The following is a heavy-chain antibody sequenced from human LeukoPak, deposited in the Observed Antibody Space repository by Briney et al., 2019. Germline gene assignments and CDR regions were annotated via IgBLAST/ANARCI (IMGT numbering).Heavy chain of an antibody. Sequence: GGSLRLSCAASGFTVSSNYMSWVRQAPGKGLEWVSVIYSGGSTYYADSVKGRFTISRDNSKNTLYLQMNSLRAEDTAVYYCARGDSYNFWSGSYMDVWGKGTTVTVSS. J-gene: IGHJ6*03. CDR1: GFTVSSNY. CDR3: ARGDSYNFWSGSYMDV. CDR2: IYSGGST. V-gene: IGHV3-66*01. D-gene: IGHD3-3*01.